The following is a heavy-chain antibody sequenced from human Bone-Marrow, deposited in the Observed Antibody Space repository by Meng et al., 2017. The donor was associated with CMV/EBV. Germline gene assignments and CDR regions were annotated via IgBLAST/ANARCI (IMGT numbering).Heavy chain of an antibody. V-gene: IGHV4-39*07. J-gene: IGHJ4*02. Sequence: SETLSLTCTVSGGSISSSSYYWGWIRQPPGKGLEWIGSIYYSGSTYYNPSLKRRVTISVDTSKNQFSLKLSSVTAADTAVYYCATLRWDGSYRSFDYWGQGTLVTVSS. CDR1: GGSISSSSYY. D-gene: IGHD1-26*01. CDR3: ATLRWDGSYRSFDY. CDR2: IYYSGST.